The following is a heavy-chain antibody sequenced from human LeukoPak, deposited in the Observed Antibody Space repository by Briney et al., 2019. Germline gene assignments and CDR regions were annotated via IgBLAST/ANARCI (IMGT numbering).Heavy chain of an antibody. CDR1: GDSISSYY. CDR3: ARWIQLWSTFDY. V-gene: IGHV4-4*08. CDR2: IYTIGST. D-gene: IGHD5-18*01. J-gene: IGHJ4*02. Sequence: SETLSLTCTVSGDSISSYYWSWIRQSPGKGLEWIGYIYTIGSTNYNPSLKSRVTISVDTSQNQFSLKLTSVTAADTAVYYCARWIQLWSTFDYWGQGTLVTVS.